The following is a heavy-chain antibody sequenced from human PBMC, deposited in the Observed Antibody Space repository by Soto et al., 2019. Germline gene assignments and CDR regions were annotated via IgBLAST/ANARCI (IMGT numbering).Heavy chain of an antibody. J-gene: IGHJ5*02. D-gene: IGHD3-9*01. CDR1: GFTVSSNY. Sequence: GGSLRLSCAASGFTVSSNYMSWVRQAPGKGLEWVSVIYSGGSTYYADSVKGRFTISRDNSKNTLYLQMNSLRAEDTAVYYCARDVSGRYGSWFDPWGQGTLVTVSS. CDR3: ARDVSGRYGSWFDP. CDR2: IYSGGST. V-gene: IGHV3-53*01.